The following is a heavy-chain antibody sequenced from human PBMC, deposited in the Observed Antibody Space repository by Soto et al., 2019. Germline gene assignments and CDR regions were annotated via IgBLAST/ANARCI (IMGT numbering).Heavy chain of an antibody. Sequence: SVKVSCKASGGTFSSYSISWVRQAPGQGLEWMGGIIPIFGTANYAQKFQGRVTITADESTSTAYMELNSLRADDTAAYFCARGEVVGPPAIGAPMDVWGQGTTFTVPS. V-gene: IGHV1-69*13. CDR1: GGTFSSYS. D-gene: IGHD2-2*01. CDR3: ARGEVVGPPAIGAPMDV. J-gene: IGHJ6*02. CDR2: IIPIFGTA.